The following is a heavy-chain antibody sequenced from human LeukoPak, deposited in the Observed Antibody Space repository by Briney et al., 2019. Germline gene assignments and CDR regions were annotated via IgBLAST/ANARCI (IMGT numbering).Heavy chain of an antibody. Sequence: GGSLRLSCAASGFTFSSYSMNWVRQAPGKGLEWVSSISSSSSYIYYADSVKGRFTISRDNSKNTLYLQMNSLRAEDTAVYYCAKDGYSSSWYDVWGQGTLVTVSS. V-gene: IGHV3-21*01. CDR3: AKDGYSSSWYDV. CDR1: GFTFSSYS. D-gene: IGHD6-13*01. CDR2: ISSSSSYI. J-gene: IGHJ5*02.